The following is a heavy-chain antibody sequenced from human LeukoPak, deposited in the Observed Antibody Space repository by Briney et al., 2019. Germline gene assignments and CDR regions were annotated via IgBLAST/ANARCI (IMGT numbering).Heavy chain of an antibody. D-gene: IGHD4-23*01. CDR1: GYTFTGYY. CDR3: ARDNSEPGNWFDP. V-gene: IGHV1-2*04. J-gene: IGHJ5*02. CDR2: INPNSGGT. Sequence: ASVKVSCKASGYTFTGYYMHWVRQAPGQGLEWMGWINPNSGGTNNAQKFQGWVTMTRDTSISTAYMELSRLRSDDTAVYYCARDNSEPGNWFDPWGQGTLVTVSS.